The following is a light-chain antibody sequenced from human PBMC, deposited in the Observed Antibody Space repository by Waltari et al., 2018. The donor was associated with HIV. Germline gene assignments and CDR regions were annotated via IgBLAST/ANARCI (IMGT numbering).Light chain of an antibody. CDR3: CSYIGSAWV. Sequence: QSALTQSASVSGSPGQSITISCTGTSSEAGDYQYVSWYQQYPGKAPKVMIYEVSNRPSGVSNRFSGSWSGNTASLTISGLQPEDEADYYCCSYIGSAWVFGGGTKLTVL. CDR1: SSEAGDYQY. CDR2: EVS. J-gene: IGLJ3*02. V-gene: IGLV2-14*01.